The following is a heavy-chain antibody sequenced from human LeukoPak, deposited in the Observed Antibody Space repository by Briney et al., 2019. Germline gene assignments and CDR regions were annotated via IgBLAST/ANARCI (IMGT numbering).Heavy chain of an antibody. CDR3: ARGGGDIPIDS. D-gene: IGHD2-21*02. V-gene: IGHV3-21*01. Sequence: GGSLRLSCAASGFTFSTSGMNWVRQAPGKGLEWVAFISSRSYGYYADAVKGRFTISRDNARNSLYLQMNSLRAEDTALYYCARGGGDIPIDSWGQGTLVAVSS. J-gene: IGHJ4*02. CDR1: GFTFSTSG. CDR2: ISSRSYG.